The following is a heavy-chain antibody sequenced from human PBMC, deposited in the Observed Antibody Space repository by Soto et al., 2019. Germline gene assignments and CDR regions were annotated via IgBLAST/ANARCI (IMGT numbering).Heavy chain of an antibody. CDR2: IRYDGSKK. J-gene: IGHJ4*02. Sequence: PGGSLRLSCVASGFTSSNFGMHWVRQAPGKGLEWVAVIRYDGSKKYFADSVKGRFSISRDNSKNTLFLQMNSLRVEDSALYYCARDQARESDVLTPWGQGTLVTVSS. D-gene: IGHD3-9*01. CDR3: ARDQARESDVLTP. V-gene: IGHV3-33*01. CDR1: GFTSSNFG.